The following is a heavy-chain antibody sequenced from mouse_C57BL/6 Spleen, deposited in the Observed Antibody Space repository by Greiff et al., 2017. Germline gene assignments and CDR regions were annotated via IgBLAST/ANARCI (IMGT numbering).Heavy chain of an antibody. J-gene: IGHJ4*01. CDR1: GFTFSSYA. CDR3: ARADGYYPYYAMDY. V-gene: IGHV5-4*01. CDR2: ISDGGSYT. D-gene: IGHD2-3*01. Sequence: EVQRVESGGGLVKPGGSLKLSCAASGFTFSSYAMSWVRQTPEKRLEWVATISDGGSYTYYPDNVKGRFTISRDNAKNNLSLHMSHLKSEDTAMYYCARADGYYPYYAMDYWGQGTSVTVSS.